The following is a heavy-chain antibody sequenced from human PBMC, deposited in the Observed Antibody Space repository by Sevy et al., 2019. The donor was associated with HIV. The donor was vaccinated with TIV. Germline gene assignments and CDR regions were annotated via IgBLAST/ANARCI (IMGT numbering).Heavy chain of an antibody. Sequence: GGSLRLSCAASGFTVSSNYMSRVRQAPGKGLEWVSVIYSGGDTYYADSVKGRFTISRDNSKNTLYLQMNSLRAEDTAVYYCARGSYYDFWSGHSYGMDVWGQGTTVTVSS. J-gene: IGHJ6*02. CDR3: ARGSYYDFWSGHSYGMDV. CDR2: IYSGGDT. D-gene: IGHD3-3*01. V-gene: IGHV3-53*01. CDR1: GFTVSSNY.